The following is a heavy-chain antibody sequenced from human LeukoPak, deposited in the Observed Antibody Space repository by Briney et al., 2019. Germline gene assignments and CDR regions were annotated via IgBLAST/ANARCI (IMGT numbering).Heavy chain of an antibody. CDR3: PREHDYGDSYYFDY. CDR2: IIPIFGTA. J-gene: IGHJ4*02. V-gene: IGHV1-69*01. CDR1: GGTFSSYA. D-gene: IGHD4-17*01. Sequence: ASVKVSCKASGGTFSSYAISWVRQAPGQGLEWMGGIIPIFGTANYAQKFQGRVTITADESTSTAYMELSSLRSEDTAVYYCPREHDYGDSYYFDYWGQGTLVTVSS.